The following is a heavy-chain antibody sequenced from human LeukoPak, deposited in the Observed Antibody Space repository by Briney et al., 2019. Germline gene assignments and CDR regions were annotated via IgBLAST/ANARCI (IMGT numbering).Heavy chain of an antibody. D-gene: IGHD1-26*01. V-gene: IGHV3-23*01. CDR1: GFTFSSYS. CDR2: ISGSGGST. CDR3: AKDLGSYSPNYFDY. Sequence: GGSLRLSCLASGFTFSSYSMSWVRQAPGKGLEWVSAISGSGGSTYYADSVKGRFTISRDNSKNTLYLQMNSLRAEDTAVYYCAKDLGSYSPNYFDYWGQGTLVTVSS. J-gene: IGHJ4*02.